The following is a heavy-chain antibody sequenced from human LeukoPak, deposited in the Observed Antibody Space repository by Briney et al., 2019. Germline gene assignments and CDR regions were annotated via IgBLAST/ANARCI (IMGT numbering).Heavy chain of an antibody. CDR3: ARGLGYRAVRGVSNWFDP. V-gene: IGHV1-2*04. Sequence: ASVKVSCKASGYTFTGYYMHWVRQAPGPGLEWMGLMNPNSGGTNYEQKFQGWVTMTRDTSISTAYMELSRLRSDDTAVYYCARGLGYRAVRGVSNWFDPWGQGTLVTVSS. J-gene: IGHJ5*02. CDR2: MNPNSGGT. CDR1: GYTFTGYY. D-gene: IGHD3-10*01.